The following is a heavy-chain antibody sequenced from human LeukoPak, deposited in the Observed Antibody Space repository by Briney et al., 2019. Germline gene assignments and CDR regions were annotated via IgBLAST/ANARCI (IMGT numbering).Heavy chain of an antibody. CDR3: AKDHPS. V-gene: IGHV3-30*02. CDR1: GFTFSNYG. Sequence: GGSLRLSCAASGFTFSNYGMHWVRQAPGKGLEWVAFIRYDGSDKYYVDSVKGRFTISRDNSRNTLYLQMNSLRAEDTAVYYCAKDHPSWGQGTLVTVSS. CDR2: IRYDGSDK. J-gene: IGHJ4*02.